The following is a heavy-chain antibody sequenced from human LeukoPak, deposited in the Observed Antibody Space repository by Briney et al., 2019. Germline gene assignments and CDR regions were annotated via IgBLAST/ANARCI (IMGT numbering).Heavy chain of an antibody. CDR1: GGSIISSGYY. J-gene: IGHJ4*02. D-gene: IGHD5-18*01. V-gene: IGHV4-61*08. Sequence: SETLSLTCTVSGGSIISSGYYWVWIRQPPGKGLEWIGYIYYSGNTNYNPSLKSRVTISVDTSKNQFSLKLSSVTAADTAVYYCARAAGYTYGSDYWGQGTQVTVSS. CDR2: IYYSGNT. CDR3: ARAAGYTYGSDY.